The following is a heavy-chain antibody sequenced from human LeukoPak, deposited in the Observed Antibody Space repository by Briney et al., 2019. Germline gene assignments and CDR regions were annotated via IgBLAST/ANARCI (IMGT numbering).Heavy chain of an antibody. CDR3: AKQGGGSGSTNYFDY. CDR2: IIGSGGST. D-gene: IGHD3-10*01. V-gene: IGHV3-23*01. J-gene: IGHJ4*02. CDR1: GFIFSSYA. Sequence: GGSLRLSCAASGFIFSSYAMSWARQSPGRGLEWVSSIIGSGGSTYYADSVRGLLTISRDNSKNTLYLQMNSMRAEDTAVYYCAKQGGGSGSTNYFDYWGQGTLVTVSS.